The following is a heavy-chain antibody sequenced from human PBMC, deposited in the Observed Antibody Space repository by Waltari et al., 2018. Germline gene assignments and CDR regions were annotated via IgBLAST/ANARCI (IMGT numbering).Heavy chain of an antibody. CDR1: GFTFSSYW. CDR3: AREITMVRGVKVTGHFDY. Sequence: EVQLVESGGGLVQPGGSLRLSCAASGFTFSSYWMSWVRQAPGKGLEWVANLKQDGSEKYYVDSVKGRFTISRDNAKNSLYLQMNSLRAEDTAVYYCAREITMVRGVKVTGHFDYWGQGTLVTVSS. D-gene: IGHD3-10*01. CDR2: LKQDGSEK. V-gene: IGHV3-7*01. J-gene: IGHJ4*02.